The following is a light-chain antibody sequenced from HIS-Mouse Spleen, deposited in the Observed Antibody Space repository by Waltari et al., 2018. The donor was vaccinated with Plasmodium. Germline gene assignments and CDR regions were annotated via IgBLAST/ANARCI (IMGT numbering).Light chain of an antibody. CDR3: CSYAGSSTWV. J-gene: IGLJ3*02. CDR2: EGS. V-gene: IGLV2-23*01. Sequence: QSALTHPASVSGSPGQSITISCTGTSSAVGSYNLVPWYQQHPGKAPKLMIYEGSKRPSGVSNRFSGSKSGNTASLTISGLQAEDEADYYCCSYAGSSTWVFGGGTKLTVL. CDR1: SSAVGSYNL.